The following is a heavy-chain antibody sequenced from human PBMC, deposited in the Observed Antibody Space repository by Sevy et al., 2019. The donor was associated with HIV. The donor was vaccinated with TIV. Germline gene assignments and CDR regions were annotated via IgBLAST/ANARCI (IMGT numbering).Heavy chain of an antibody. D-gene: IGHD2-2*02. J-gene: IGHJ5*02. CDR3: ARADSCSSTSCYMYWFDP. V-gene: IGHV1-18*01. Sequence: ASVKVSCKGSGYTFTSYGISWVRQAPGQGLEWMGWISAYNGNTNYAQKLQGRVTMTTDTSTSTAYMELRSLRSDDTAVYYCARADSCSSTSCYMYWFDPWGQGTLVTVSS. CDR1: GYTFTSYG. CDR2: ISAYNGNT.